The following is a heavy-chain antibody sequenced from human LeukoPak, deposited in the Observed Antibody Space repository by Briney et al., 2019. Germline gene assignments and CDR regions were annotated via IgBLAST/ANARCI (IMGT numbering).Heavy chain of an antibody. D-gene: IGHD3-22*01. CDR2: INHSGST. CDR3: ARHPNYYDSSGYGNWFDP. V-gene: IGHV4-34*01. J-gene: IGHJ5*02. CDR1: GGSFSGYY. Sequence: PSETLSLTCAVYGGSFSGYYWSWIRQPPGKGLEWIGEINHSGSTNYNPSLKSRVTISVDTSKNQFSLKLSSVTAADTAVYYCARHPNYYDSSGYGNWFDPWGQGTLVTVSS.